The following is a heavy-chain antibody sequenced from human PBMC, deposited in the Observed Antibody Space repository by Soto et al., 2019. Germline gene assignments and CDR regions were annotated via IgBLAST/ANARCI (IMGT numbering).Heavy chain of an antibody. CDR3: ARAPDYGDYWYFDL. D-gene: IGHD4-17*01. J-gene: IGHJ2*01. CDR1: GCSISSYD. V-gene: IGHV4-59*06. CDR2: IYYSGST. Sequence: SETLSLTCTVSGCSISSYDWSWIRQPPGKGLEWIGYIYYSGSTYYTPSLKSRVTISVDTSKNQFSLKLSSVTAADTAVYYCARAPDYGDYWYFDLWGRGTLVTVSS.